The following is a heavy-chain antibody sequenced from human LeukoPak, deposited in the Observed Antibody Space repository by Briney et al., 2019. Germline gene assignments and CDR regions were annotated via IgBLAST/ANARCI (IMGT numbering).Heavy chain of an antibody. CDR2: IYYSGST. Sequence: PSETLSLTCTVSGGSISSYYWSWVRPPPGKGLEWIGYIYYSGSTNYNPSLKSRVTISVDTSKNQFSLKLSSVTAADTAVYYCARDLSMVRGVNSWFDPWGQGTLVTVSS. CDR3: ARDLSMVRGVNSWFDP. V-gene: IGHV4-59*01. CDR1: GGSISSYY. J-gene: IGHJ5*02. D-gene: IGHD3-10*01.